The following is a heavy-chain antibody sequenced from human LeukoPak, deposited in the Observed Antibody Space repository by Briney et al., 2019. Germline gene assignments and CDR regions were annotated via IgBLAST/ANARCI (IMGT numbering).Heavy chain of an antibody. D-gene: IGHD3-22*01. Sequence: PSETLSLTCTVSGGSISSYYWSWIRQPAGKGLEWIGRIYTSGSTNYNPSLKSRVTMSVDTSKNQFSLKLSSVTAADTAVYYCARARYYDSSGYPHYCYYYMDVWGKGTTVTVSS. CDR2: IYTSGST. V-gene: IGHV4-4*07. CDR1: GGSISSYY. CDR3: ARARYYDSSGYPHYCYYYMDV. J-gene: IGHJ6*03.